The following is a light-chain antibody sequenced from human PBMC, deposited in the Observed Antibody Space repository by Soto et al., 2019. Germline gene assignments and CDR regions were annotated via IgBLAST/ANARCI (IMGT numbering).Light chain of an antibody. CDR2: WAS. CDR3: QQYFTSPWT. CDR1: QSILDRSKNKYY. V-gene: IGKV4-1*01. Sequence: DIVMTQSPDSLAASLGERATFNCKSSQSILDRSKNKYYLAWYQQKSGQPPKLLIYWASLRESGVPDRFTGSGSGTDFTLTISSLQDEDVEVYYCQQYFTSPWTLGQGTKVDIK. J-gene: IGKJ1*01.